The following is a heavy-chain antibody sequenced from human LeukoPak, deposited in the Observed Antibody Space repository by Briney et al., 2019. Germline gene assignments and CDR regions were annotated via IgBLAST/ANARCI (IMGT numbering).Heavy chain of an antibody. D-gene: IGHD6-13*01. J-gene: IGHJ4*02. CDR3: ARLRIAKPYYFDY. V-gene: IGHV4-38-2*02. CDR1: GYSISSGYF. Sequence: SETLSLTCTVSGYSISSGYFWGWIRQPPGKGLEWIGSIYYSGSTYYNPSLKSRVTISVDTSKNQFSLKLSSVTAADTAVYYCARLRIAKPYYFDYWGQGTLVTVSS. CDR2: IYYSGST.